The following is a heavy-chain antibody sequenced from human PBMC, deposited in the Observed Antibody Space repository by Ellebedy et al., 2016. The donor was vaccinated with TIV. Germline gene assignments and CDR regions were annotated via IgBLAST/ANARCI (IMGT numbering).Heavy chain of an antibody. Sequence: SVKVSCXASGGIFIRYAISWVRQAPAQGLAWMGGIIPISGSTNYAQKFQGRPTLTADESTGTAYMELSSLRFDDSAVYYCGRTEQYFYDATGYYPGGSFDHWGQGTLVTVSS. CDR2: IIPISGST. D-gene: IGHD3-22*01. CDR1: GGIFIRYA. J-gene: IGHJ4*02. V-gene: IGHV1-69*13. CDR3: GRTEQYFYDATGYYPGGSFDH.